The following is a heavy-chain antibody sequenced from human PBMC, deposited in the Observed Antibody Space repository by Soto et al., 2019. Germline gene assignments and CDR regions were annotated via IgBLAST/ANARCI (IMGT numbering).Heavy chain of an antibody. V-gene: IGHV1-69*01. CDR1: GGTFSSYA. D-gene: IGHD6-19*01. CDR2: IIPIFGTA. Sequence: QVPLVQSGAEVKKPGSSVKVSCKASGGTFSSYAISWVRQAPGQGLEWMGGIIPIFGTANYAQKFQGRVTITADESTSTAYMELSSLRSEDTAVYYCARDIAVAGTFGDYYYGMDVWGQGTTVTVSS. J-gene: IGHJ6*02. CDR3: ARDIAVAGTFGDYYYGMDV.